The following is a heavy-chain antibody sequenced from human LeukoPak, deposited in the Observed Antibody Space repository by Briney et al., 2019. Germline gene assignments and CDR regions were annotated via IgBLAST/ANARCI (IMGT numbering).Heavy chain of an antibody. CDR3: ASRSAAGRTPLFDY. J-gene: IGHJ4*02. V-gene: IGHV3-23*01. CDR2: TSGSGGST. D-gene: IGHD6-13*01. Sequence: GGSLRLSCAASGFTFSSYAMSWVRQAPGKGLEWVSATSGSGGSTYYADSVKGRFTISRDNSKNTLYLQMNSLRAEDTAVYYCASRSAAGRTPLFDYWGQGTLVTVSS. CDR1: GFTFSSYA.